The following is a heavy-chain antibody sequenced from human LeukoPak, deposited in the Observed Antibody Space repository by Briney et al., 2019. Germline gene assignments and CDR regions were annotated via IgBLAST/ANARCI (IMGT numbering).Heavy chain of an antibody. CDR1: GYTFTGYY. J-gene: IGHJ4*02. CDR2: INPNSGGT. V-gene: IGHV1-2*02. D-gene: IGHD3-10*01. CDR3: AKEAHGSGTYYSDY. Sequence: ASVKVSCKGSGYTFTGYYMHWVRQAPGQGLEWMAWINPNSGGTNYAQKFQGRVTMTRDTSISTAYMELSRLRSDDTAVYYCAKEAHGSGTYYSDYWGQGTLVTVSS.